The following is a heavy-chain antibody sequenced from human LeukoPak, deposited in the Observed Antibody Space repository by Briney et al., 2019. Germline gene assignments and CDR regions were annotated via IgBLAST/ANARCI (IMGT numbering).Heavy chain of an antibody. CDR2: ISITGANI. V-gene: IGHV3-48*02. Sequence: GGSLRLSCAVSGFTVTRYSMNWLRQPPGRGLEWVSHISITGANIYYADSVKGRFTISRDNAKNSLYLQMNSLRDEDTAVYSCASEGLPGVLDLWGQGTMVTVSS. CDR1: GFTVTRYS. D-gene: IGHD2-8*01. J-gene: IGHJ3*01. CDR3: ASEGLPGVLDL.